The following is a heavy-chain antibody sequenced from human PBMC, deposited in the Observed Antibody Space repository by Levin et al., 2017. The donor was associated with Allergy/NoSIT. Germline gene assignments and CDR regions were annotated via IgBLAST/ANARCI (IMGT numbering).Heavy chain of an antibody. CDR1: GGSISSSSYY. Sequence: SETLSLTCTVSGGSISSSSYYWGWIRQPPGKGLEWIGSIYYSGSTYYNPSLKSRVTISVDTSKNQFSLKLSSVTAADTAVYYCARHPKQYYDILTGGYFDYWGQGTLVTVSS. V-gene: IGHV4-39*01. CDR3: ARHPKQYYDILTGGYFDY. J-gene: IGHJ4*02. D-gene: IGHD3-9*01. CDR2: IYYSGST.